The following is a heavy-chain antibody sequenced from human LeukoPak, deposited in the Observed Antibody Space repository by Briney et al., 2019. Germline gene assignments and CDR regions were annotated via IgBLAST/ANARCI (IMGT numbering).Heavy chain of an antibody. Sequence: ASVKVSCKASGYTFTGYYMHWVRQAPGQGLEGMGWISPNSGGTNYAQQFQGRVTMTRDTSISTAYMELSRLRSDDTAVYYCARGGYYDSSGYYSPWGQGTLVTVSS. CDR1: GYTFTGYY. V-gene: IGHV1-2*02. J-gene: IGHJ5*02. CDR2: ISPNSGGT. CDR3: ARGGYYDSSGYYSP. D-gene: IGHD3-22*01.